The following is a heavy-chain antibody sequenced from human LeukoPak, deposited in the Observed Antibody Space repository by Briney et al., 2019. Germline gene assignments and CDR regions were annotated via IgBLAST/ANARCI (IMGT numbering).Heavy chain of an antibody. V-gene: IGHV4-39*01. D-gene: IGHD3-16*01. J-gene: IGHJ4*02. Sequence: PSEPLSLTCTVSGGSISSSSYYWGWIRQPPGKGLGWIGSIYYSGSTYSNPSLKSRVTISVDTSKNQCSLKLSSVTAADTAVYYCARHGRLPSQANLVLYWGQGTLVTVSS. CDR1: GGSISSSSYY. CDR2: IYYSGST. CDR3: ARHGRLPSQANLVLY.